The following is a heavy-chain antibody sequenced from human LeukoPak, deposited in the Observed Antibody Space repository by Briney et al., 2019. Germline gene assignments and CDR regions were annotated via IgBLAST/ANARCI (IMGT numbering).Heavy chain of an antibody. CDR1: GFSFSGYE. J-gene: IGHJ4*02. Sequence: PGGSLRLSCAVSGFSFSGYEMNWVRQAPGKGLEWISYISSSSGSTIYYADSVKGRFTISRDNAKNSLYLQMNSLRAEDTAVYYCVRENLAYEVWGQGTLVTVSS. CDR2: ISSSSGSTI. V-gene: IGHV3-48*03. D-gene: IGHD3-22*01. CDR3: VRENLAYEV.